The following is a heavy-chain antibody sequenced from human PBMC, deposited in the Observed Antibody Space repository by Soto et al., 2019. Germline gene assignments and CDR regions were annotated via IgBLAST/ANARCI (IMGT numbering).Heavy chain of an antibody. CDR1: GGSVSSGSYY. CDR2: IDNSGST. J-gene: IGHJ4*02. CDR3: ARADIVGTGFFDY. V-gene: IGHV4-61*01. Sequence: QVQLQESGPGLAKPSETLSLTCTVSGGSVSSGSYYWNWIRQPPGKGLEWIGYIDNSGSTRYNPSLKSRVTISVDTSKNNFSLKLNSVTAADTAVYYCARADIVGTGFFDYWGLGTLVTVSS. D-gene: IGHD5-12*01.